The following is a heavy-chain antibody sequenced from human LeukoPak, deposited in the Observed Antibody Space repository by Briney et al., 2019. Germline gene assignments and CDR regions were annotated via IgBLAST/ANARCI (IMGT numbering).Heavy chain of an antibody. J-gene: IGHJ6*04. CDR3: ARDRSQDRYYYSGMDV. Sequence: SETLSLTCTVSGGSISSYYWSWIRQAPGKGLEWIGYIYYSGGTNYNPSLKSRVTISVDTSKDQFSLKLTSVTAADTAVYYCARDRSQDRYYYSGMDVWGKGTTVTVAS. CDR1: GGSISSYY. D-gene: IGHD2-15*01. V-gene: IGHV4-59*01. CDR2: IYYSGGT.